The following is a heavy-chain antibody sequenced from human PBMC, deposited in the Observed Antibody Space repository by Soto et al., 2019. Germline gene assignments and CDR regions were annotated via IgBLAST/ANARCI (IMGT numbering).Heavy chain of an antibody. CDR3: ARERGAHYYYYMDV. D-gene: IGHD3-10*01. CDR1: GVSFSGDY. J-gene: IGHJ6*03. Sequence: SATLPLTSAVYGVSFSGDYLSWIRQPPGKGLEWIGEINHSGSTNYNPSLKSRVTISVDTSKNQFSLKLSSVTAADTAVYYCARERGAHYYYYMDVWGKGTTVT. V-gene: IGHV4-34*01. CDR2: INHSGST.